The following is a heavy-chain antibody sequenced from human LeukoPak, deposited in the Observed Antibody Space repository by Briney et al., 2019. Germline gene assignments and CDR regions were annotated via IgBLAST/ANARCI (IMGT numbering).Heavy chain of an antibody. CDR1: GFTFDDYA. CDR3: AKDLSRAGYYDSSYY. D-gene: IGHD3-22*01. V-gene: IGHV3-43*02. Sequence: PTGGSLRLSCAASGFTFDDYAMHWVRQAPGKGLEWVSFISGDGGSTYYADSVKGRFTISRDNSKNSLYLQMNSLRTEDTALYYCAKDLSRAGYYDSSYYWGQGTLVTVSS. CDR2: ISGDGGST. J-gene: IGHJ4*02.